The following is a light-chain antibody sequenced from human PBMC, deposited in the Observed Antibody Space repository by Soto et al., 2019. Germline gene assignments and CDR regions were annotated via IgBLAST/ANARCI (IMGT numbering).Light chain of an antibody. CDR3: QKYSSVIT. CDR2: GAS. CDR1: QGISSF. Sequence: DIQMTQSPSSLSASVGDRVTITCRASQGISSFVAWYQQKPGKVPRLLISGASTLQSGVPSRFSGSGSGTDFTLAITSLPPEDVATYYWQKYSSVITFGQGTRLEIK. V-gene: IGKV1-27*01. J-gene: IGKJ5*01.